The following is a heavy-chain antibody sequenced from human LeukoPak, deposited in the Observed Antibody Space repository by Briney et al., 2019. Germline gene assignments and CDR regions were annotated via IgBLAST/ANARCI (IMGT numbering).Heavy chain of an antibody. CDR2: ISSSGSTI. J-gene: IGHJ5*02. D-gene: IGHD3-22*01. V-gene: IGHV3-11*01. CDR1: GFTFSDYY. CDR3: ARDIRPENYDTSGYYSA. Sequence: GGSLRLSCAASGFTFSDYYMSWIRQAPGKGLEWVSYISSSGSTIYYADSVKGRFTISRDNAKNSLFLQMNYLRAEDTTVYYCARDIRPENYDTSGYYSAWGQGTLVIVSS.